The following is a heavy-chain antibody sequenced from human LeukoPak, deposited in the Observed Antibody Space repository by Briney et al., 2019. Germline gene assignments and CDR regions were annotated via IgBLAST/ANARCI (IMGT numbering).Heavy chain of an antibody. CDR3: ARGFNWKNWFDP. Sequence: SETLSLTCAVYGGSSSGYYWSWIRQPPGKGLEWIGEINHSGSTNYNPSLKSRVTISVDTSKNQFSLKLSSVTAADTAVYYCARGFNWKNWFDPWGQGTLVTVSS. CDR2: INHSGST. V-gene: IGHV4-34*01. J-gene: IGHJ5*02. CDR1: GGSSSGYY. D-gene: IGHD1-20*01.